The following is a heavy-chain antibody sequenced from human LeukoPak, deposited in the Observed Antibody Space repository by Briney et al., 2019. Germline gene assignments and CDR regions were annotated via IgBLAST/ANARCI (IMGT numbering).Heavy chain of an antibody. V-gene: IGHV1-46*01. J-gene: IGHJ6*02. Sequence: ASVKVSCKASGYTFTSYYMHWVRQAPGQGLEWMGIINPSGGSTSYAQEFQGRVTMTRDTSTSTVYMELSSLRSEDTAVYYCARDPVGATLYYYYGMDVWGQGTTVTVSS. CDR1: GYTFTSYY. D-gene: IGHD1-26*01. CDR2: INPSGGST. CDR3: ARDPVGATLYYYYGMDV.